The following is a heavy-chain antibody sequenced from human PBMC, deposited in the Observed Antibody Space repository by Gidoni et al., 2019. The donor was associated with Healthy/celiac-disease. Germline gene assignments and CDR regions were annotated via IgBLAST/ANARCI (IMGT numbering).Heavy chain of an antibody. CDR2: ISGSGGST. Sequence: EVQLLESGGGLVQPGGSLRLSCAASGFTFSSYAMSWVRQAPGKGLEWVSAISGSGGSTYYADSVKGRFTISRDNSKNTLYLQMNSLRAEDTAVYYCASPSPVTTRYLGCFDYWGQGTLVTVSS. D-gene: IGHD4-17*01. J-gene: IGHJ4*02. CDR1: GFTFSSYA. CDR3: ASPSPVTTRYLGCFDY. V-gene: IGHV3-23*01.